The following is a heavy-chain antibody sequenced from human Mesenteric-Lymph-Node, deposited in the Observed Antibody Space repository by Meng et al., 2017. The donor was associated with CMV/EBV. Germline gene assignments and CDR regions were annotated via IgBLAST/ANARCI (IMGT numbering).Heavy chain of an antibody. D-gene: IGHD4-23*01. CDR1: GGSFSGYY. CDR2: INYSGST. V-gene: IGHV4-34*01. CDR3: ARHQRWLKSEGGFNY. Sequence: GRSREWGAGLLKPSETLSLTCAVYGGSFSGYYWIWIRQPPGKGLEWIGEINYSGSTNYNPSLKSRVTISVDTSKNQFSLKLSSVTAADTAVYYCARHQRWLKSEGGFNYWGQGTLVTVSS. J-gene: IGHJ4*02.